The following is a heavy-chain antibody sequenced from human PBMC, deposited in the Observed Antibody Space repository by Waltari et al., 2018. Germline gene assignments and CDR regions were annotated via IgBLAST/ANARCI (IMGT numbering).Heavy chain of an antibody. Sequence: QVQLVESGGGVVQPGGSLTLSCAASGFIFSIYAIHWVRQAPGKGLEWVAVISYDGRNKYYADSVKGRFTISRDNSKNTLDLQMSSLRAEDTAVYYCARDQNCDYGRNWLHPWGQGTLVTVSS. CDR2: ISYDGRNK. J-gene: IGHJ5*02. V-gene: IGHV3-30*04. CDR3: ARDQNCDYGRNWLHP. D-gene: IGHD3-10*01. CDR1: GFIFSIYA.